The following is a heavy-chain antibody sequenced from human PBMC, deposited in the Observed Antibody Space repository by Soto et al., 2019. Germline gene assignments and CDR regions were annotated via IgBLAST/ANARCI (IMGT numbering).Heavy chain of an antibody. CDR3: ARGPGYSYGYSVYYYYYGMDV. J-gene: IGHJ6*02. CDR2: INHSGST. V-gene: IGHV4-34*01. Sequence: QVQLQQWGAGLLKPSETLSLTCVVYGGSLSGVYWTWIRQPPGKGLEWIGEINHSGSTNYSPSLESRVTLSLDTSNNQFSLKLSSVTAADTAVYYCARGPGYSYGYSVYYYYYGMDVWGQGTTVTVSS. CDR1: GGSLSGVY. D-gene: IGHD5-18*01.